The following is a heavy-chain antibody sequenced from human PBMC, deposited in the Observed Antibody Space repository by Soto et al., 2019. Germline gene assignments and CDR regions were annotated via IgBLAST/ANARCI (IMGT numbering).Heavy chain of an antibody. D-gene: IGHD6-13*01. CDR1: GFTFSSHA. J-gene: IGHJ4*02. Sequence: PGGSLRLFCTASGFTFSSHAMTWVRQAPGKGLEWVSGLSDSGGSTYYADSVKGRFTISRDNSMNTLYLQMNTLRAEDTAVYYCAKVSSSWYSGFFDLWGQGTLVTVSS. CDR2: LSDSGGST. V-gene: IGHV3-23*01. CDR3: AKVSSSWYSGFFDL.